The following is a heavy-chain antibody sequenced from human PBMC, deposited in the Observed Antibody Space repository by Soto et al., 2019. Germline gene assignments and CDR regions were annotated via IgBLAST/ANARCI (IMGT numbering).Heavy chain of an antibody. CDR2: IWYDGSNK. D-gene: IGHD6-13*01. V-gene: IGHV3-33*01. J-gene: IGHJ6*02. CDR1: GFTFSSYG. CDR3: ARTAAGRYELGMDV. Sequence: QVQLVESGGGVVQPGRSLRLSCAASGFTFSSYGMHWVRQAPGKGLEWVAVIWYDGSNKYYADSVKGRFTISRDNSKNTLYLQMNSLRAEDTAVYYCARTAAGRYELGMDVWGQGTTVTVSS.